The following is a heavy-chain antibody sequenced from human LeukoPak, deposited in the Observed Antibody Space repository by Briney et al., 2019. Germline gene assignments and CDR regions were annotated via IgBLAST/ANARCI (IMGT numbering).Heavy chain of an antibody. D-gene: IGHD6-13*01. V-gene: IGHV3-66*01. CDR1: GFTVSSSY. Sequence: GGSLRLSCAASGFTVSSSYMSWVRQAPGKGLEWVSIISSAGTTYYADSVKGRFTISRDNSKSTVYLQVNSLRDEDTAVYYCARDLEAANTYYFDYWGQGTMVTVSS. CDR3: ARDLEAANTYYFDY. J-gene: IGHJ4*02. CDR2: ISSAGTT.